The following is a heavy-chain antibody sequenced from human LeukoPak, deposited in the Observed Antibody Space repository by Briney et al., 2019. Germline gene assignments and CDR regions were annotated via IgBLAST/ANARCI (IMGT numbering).Heavy chain of an antibody. J-gene: IGHJ6*03. CDR1: GFTVSSNY. CDR3: ARVLSGRGSLYDYYYYMDV. Sequence: GGFLRLSCSASGFTVSSNYMSWVLQAPGKGLEWVSVYSGGRTYYADSVKGRFTISRDNSKNTLYLQMNSLRAEDTAVYYCARVLSGRGSLYDYYYYMDVWGKGAMVTISS. V-gene: IGHV3-53*01. CDR2: YSGGRT. D-gene: IGHD3-10*01.